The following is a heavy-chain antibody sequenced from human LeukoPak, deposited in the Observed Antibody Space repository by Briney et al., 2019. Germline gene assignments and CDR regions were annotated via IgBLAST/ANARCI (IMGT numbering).Heavy chain of an antibody. CDR2: IKQDGSEK. CDR1: GFTFSSHW. D-gene: IGHD3-3*01. J-gene: IGHJ4*02. V-gene: IGHV3-7*03. Sequence: GGSLRLSCAASGFTFSSHWMSWVRKTPGKGLERVATIKQDGSEKYYVGSVNGRFTISRDNAKNSLYLHMNSLRAEDTGMYYCARDFGRPTTFDYWGQGTLVTVSS. CDR3: ARDFGRPTTFDY.